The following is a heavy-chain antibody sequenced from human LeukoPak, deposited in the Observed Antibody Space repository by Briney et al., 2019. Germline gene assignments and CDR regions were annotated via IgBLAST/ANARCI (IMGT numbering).Heavy chain of an antibody. CDR2: ISSSSTYI. CDR3: ARYSCAHCSSAVWSPGGRVDR. CDR1: GFAFSDFT. V-gene: IGHV3-21*01. J-gene: IGHJ5*02. D-gene: IGHD2-15*01. Sequence: GGSLRLSCAASGFAFSDFTMSWVRQAPGQGLEWVSSISSSSTYINYADSLKGRFTLSRDNARNSLYLQRVSLSGEDASMYYFARYSCAHCSSAVWSPGGRVDRWRQRILIAVS.